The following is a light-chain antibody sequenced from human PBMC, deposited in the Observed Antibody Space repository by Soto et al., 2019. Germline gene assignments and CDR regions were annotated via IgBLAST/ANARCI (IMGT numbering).Light chain of an antibody. CDR2: SNN. Sequence: QSVLTQPPSASGTPGQRVTISCSGSSSNIGSNYVYWYQQLPGTAPKLLIYSNNQRPSGVPDRFSGSKSGISASLAISGLRSEDEADYYCAAWDDSLSGYVFGTGTQLTVL. V-gene: IGLV1-47*02. CDR1: SSNIGSNY. CDR3: AAWDDSLSGYV. J-gene: IGLJ1*01.